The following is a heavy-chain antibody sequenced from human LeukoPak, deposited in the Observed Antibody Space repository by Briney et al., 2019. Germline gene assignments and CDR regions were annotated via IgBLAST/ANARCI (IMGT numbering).Heavy chain of an antibody. CDR3: AREFVGDYYLDY. V-gene: IGHV3-66*02. CDR2: IYSGGST. CDR1: GFTVSSNY. J-gene: IGHJ4*02. Sequence: SGGSLRLSCAASGFTVSSNYMSWVRQAPGKGLEWVSVIYSGGSTYYADSVKGRFTISRDNSKNTLYLQMNSLRAEDTAVYYCAREFVGDYYLDYWGQGTLVTVSS. D-gene: IGHD2-21*01.